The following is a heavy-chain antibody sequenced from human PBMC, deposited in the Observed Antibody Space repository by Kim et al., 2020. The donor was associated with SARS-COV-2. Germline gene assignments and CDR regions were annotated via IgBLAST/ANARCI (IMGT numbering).Heavy chain of an antibody. D-gene: IGHD4-17*01. Sequence: GGSLRLSCAASGFTFSSYSMNWVRQAPGKGLEWVSSISSSSSYIYYADSVKGRFTISRDNAKNSLYLQMNSLRAEDTAVYYCARDLFTVTPFDYWGQGTLVTVSS. CDR1: GFTFSSYS. V-gene: IGHV3-21*01. J-gene: IGHJ4*02. CDR3: ARDLFTVTPFDY. CDR2: ISSSSSYI.